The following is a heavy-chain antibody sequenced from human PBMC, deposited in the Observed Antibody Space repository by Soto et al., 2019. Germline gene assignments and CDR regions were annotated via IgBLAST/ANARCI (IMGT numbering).Heavy chain of an antibody. CDR2: TSYDGSNN. CDR3: ARWGTTGGLDV. CDR1: GFTFRSYV. Sequence: VQPGTSLRLSCVGSGFTFRSYVIHWVRQAPGKGLEWVALTSYDGSNNFYGDSVKGRFTISRHNSRNTVELQMDSLRFEDTALYYCARWGTTGGLDVWGQGTLVSVSS. D-gene: IGHD3-16*01. V-gene: IGHV3-33*05. J-gene: IGHJ4*02.